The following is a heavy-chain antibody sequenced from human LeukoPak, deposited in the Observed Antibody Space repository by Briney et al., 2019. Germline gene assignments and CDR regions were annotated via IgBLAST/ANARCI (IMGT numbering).Heavy chain of an antibody. D-gene: IGHD3-16*01. CDR3: AKGGYEYVWGSFDY. CDR1: GFTFSSYA. J-gene: IGHJ4*02. Sequence: PGGSLRLSCAASGFTFSSYAMSWVRQAPGKGLEWVSGISGSGGSTYYADSVKGRFTISRDNSKNTLYLQMNSLRAEDTAVYYCAKGGYEYVWGSFDYWGQGTLVTVSS. V-gene: IGHV3-23*01. CDR2: ISGSGGST.